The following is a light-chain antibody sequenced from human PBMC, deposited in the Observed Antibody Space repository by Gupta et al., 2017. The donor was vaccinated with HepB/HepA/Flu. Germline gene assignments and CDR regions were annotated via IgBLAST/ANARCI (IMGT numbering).Light chain of an antibody. CDR2: WAS. J-gene: IGKJ4*01. CDR3: QEYCTHMVT. CDR1: QRISDSFNEKCY. Sequence: EIVMTQSPDSLAVSLGERATINCKSSQRISDSFNEKCYLAWYQQKPGQPPKLLCYWASIRESVVPDLCGCSGCGTDFTPTISRLQAEDVAIYYCQEYCTHMVTFGGGTRVEIK. V-gene: IGKV4-1*01.